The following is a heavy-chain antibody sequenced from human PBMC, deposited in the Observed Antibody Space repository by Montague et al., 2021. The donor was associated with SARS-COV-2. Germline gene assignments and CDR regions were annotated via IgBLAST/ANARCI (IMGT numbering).Heavy chain of an antibody. D-gene: IGHD3-22*01. Sequence: SETLSLTCTVSGGSISSSSYYWGWLRQPPGKGLEWIGSIYYSGSTYYNPSLKSRVTISGDTSKNQFSLKLSSVTAADTAVYYCARFPTSYYYDSKAAPATPDAFDIWGQGTMVTVSS. V-gene: IGHV4-39*01. J-gene: IGHJ3*02. CDR2: IYYSGST. CDR1: GGSISSSSYY. CDR3: ARFPTSYYYDSKAAPATPDAFDI.